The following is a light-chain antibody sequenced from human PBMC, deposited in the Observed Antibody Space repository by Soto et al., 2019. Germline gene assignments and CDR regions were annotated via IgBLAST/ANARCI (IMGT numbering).Light chain of an antibody. V-gene: IGKV1-39*01. Sequence: DIQMTQSPSSLSASVGDRVTISCRASQSISSFLNWYQQKPGKAPKLLIYAASTLQSGVPSRFSGSGSGTDFSLTIISMQPEDFATYYCQQSSSSPPDTFGQGTKLEIK. CDR1: QSISSF. CDR2: AAS. J-gene: IGKJ2*01. CDR3: QQSSSSPPDT.